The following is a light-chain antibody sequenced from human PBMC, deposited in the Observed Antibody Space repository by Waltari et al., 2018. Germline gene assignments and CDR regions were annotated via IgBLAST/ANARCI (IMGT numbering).Light chain of an antibody. J-gene: IGKJ4*01. V-gene: IGKV2-30*01. Sequence: DVVLTQSPYSLPVTLGQPASISCRSSQSLVSSDGNTFLHWFQQRPGQSPRRLIYKVANRASWVSDRFSGSGSGTAFTLRISRVEAADVGVYYCVQDTQWPPSLPFGGGTKVEIK. CDR3: VQDTQWPPSLP. CDR2: KVA. CDR1: QSLVSSDGNTF.